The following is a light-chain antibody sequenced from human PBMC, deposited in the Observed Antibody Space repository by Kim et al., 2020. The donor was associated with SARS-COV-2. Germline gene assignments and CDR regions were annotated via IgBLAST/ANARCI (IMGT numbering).Light chain of an antibody. J-gene: IGKJ4*01. Sequence: ASGGDKVTITCRASQDISNLLGLYQKKPERAPKVLIYEASNVQSGVPSMFSGSGSGTDFPLTINSLQPEYVATYYCQQTNSFPLTFGGGTKVDIK. CDR2: EAS. V-gene: IGKV1D-12*01. CDR3: QQTNSFPLT. CDR1: QDISNL.